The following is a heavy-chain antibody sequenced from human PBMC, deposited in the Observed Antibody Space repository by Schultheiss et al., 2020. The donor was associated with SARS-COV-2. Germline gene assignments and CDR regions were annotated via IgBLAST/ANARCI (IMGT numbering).Heavy chain of an antibody. V-gene: IGHV4-4*02. CDR2: IYHSGST. D-gene: IGHD2-15*01. CDR3: ARQALGCSGGSCYSITAFDI. Sequence: SETLSLTCAVSGGSISSSNWWSWVRQPPGKGLEWIGEIYHSGSTNYNPSLKSRVTISVDTSKNQFSLKLSSVTAADTAVYYCARQALGCSGGSCYSITAFDIWGQGTMVTVSS. CDR1: GGSISSSNW. J-gene: IGHJ3*02.